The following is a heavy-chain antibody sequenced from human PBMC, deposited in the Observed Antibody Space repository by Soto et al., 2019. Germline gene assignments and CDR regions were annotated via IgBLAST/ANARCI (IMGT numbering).Heavy chain of an antibody. CDR3: AKVITGPPRSYYYYYMDV. V-gene: IGHV3-23*01. CDR2: ISGSGGST. J-gene: IGHJ6*03. Sequence: GKGLEWVSAISGSGGSTYYADSVKGRFTISRDNSKNTLYLQMNSLRAEDTAVYYCAKVITGPPRSYYYYYMDVWGKGTTVTVSS. D-gene: IGHD1-20*01.